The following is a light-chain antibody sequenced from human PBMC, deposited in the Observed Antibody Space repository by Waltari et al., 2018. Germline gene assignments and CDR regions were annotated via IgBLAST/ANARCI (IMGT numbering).Light chain of an antibody. Sequence: EVVLTQSPATLSLSPGERASLSCRASHSVDTSLAWYQQKPGQAPRLPISDASTRATGSPPRCSGSGSGTDFTLTISSLEPEDFTVYYCQQHSNWPPSITFGQGTRLE. J-gene: IGKJ5*01. CDR2: DAS. V-gene: IGKV3-11*01. CDR3: QQHSNWPPSIT. CDR1: HSVDTS.